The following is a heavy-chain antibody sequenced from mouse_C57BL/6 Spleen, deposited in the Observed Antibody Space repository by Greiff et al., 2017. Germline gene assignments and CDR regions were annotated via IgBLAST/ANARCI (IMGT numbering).Heavy chain of an antibody. CDR2: IRSKSNNYAT. CDR3: VKTGTGAMDY. V-gene: IGHV10-1*01. J-gene: IGHJ4*01. CDR1: GFSFNTYA. Sequence: EVKVVESGGGLVQPKGSLKLSCAASGFSFNTYAMNWVRQAPGKGLEWVARIRSKSNNYATYYADSVKDRFTISRDDSESRLYLQMNNLKTEDTAMYYCVKTGTGAMDYWGQGTSVTVSS. D-gene: IGHD4-1*01.